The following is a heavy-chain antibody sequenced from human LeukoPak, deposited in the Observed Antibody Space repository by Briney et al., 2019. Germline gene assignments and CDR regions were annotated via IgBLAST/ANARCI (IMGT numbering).Heavy chain of an antibody. D-gene: IGHD3-9*01. CDR3: ARDGLRYFDWFQSYNWFDP. Sequence: SVKVSCKASGGTFISYAISWVRQAPGQGLEWMGGIIPIFGTANYAQKFQGRVTITADESTSTAYMELSSLRSEDTAVYYCARDGLRYFDWFQSYNWFDPWGQGTLVTVSS. CDR1: GGTFISYA. J-gene: IGHJ5*02. V-gene: IGHV1-69*01. CDR2: IIPIFGTA.